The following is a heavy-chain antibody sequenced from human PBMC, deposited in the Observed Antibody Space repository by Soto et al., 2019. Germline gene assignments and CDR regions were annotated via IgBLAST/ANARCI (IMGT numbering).Heavy chain of an antibody. V-gene: IGHV1-69*06. CDR2: TGSGTGPG. Sequence: ASVKVSCKASGGSLSTNPISWVRQAPGQGLEWMGGTGSGTGPGNHAQKFQGRLTVTADKSTSTVYMELTNLSSEDTAVYYCARRHSGGFFRFFDSWGQGTLVTVS. D-gene: IGHD2-15*01. CDR1: GGSLSTNP. J-gene: IGHJ4*02. CDR3: ARRHSGGFFRFFDS.